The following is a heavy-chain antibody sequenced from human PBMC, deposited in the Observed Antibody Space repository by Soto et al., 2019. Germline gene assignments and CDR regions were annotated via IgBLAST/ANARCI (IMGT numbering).Heavy chain of an antibody. CDR1: GGSISSYY. J-gene: IGHJ3*02. CDR3: ARGSGYEPDAFDI. V-gene: IGHV4-59*01. CDR2: IYYSGST. D-gene: IGHD5-12*01. Sequence: NPSETLSLTCTVSGGSISSYYWSWIRQPPGKGLEWIGYIYYSGSTNYNPSLKSRVTISVDTSKNQFSLKLSSVTAADTAVYYCARGSGYEPDAFDIWGQGTMVTVSS.